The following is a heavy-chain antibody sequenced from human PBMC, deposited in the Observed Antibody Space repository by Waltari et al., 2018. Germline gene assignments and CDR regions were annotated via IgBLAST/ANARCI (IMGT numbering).Heavy chain of an antibody. CDR1: GFTFSRFW. Sequence: EVQLVESGGNLVQPGESLRLSCAASGFTFSRFWMHWVRQGPGKGLEGVSVIYSGGRTYYADSVNGRFTISRDNSKNTRYLQMNSLRAEDTAVYYCARDYYDSSGGAFDIWGQGTMVTVSS. D-gene: IGHD3-22*01. CDR3: ARDYYDSSGGAFDI. CDR2: IYSGGRT. V-gene: IGHV3-66*01. J-gene: IGHJ3*02.